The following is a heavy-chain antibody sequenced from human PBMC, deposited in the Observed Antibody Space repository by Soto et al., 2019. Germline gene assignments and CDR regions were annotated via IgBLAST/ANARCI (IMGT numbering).Heavy chain of an antibody. D-gene: IGHD2-15*01. CDR2: ISGSGDTT. CDR3: AKGHPGGSCYSGLDC. J-gene: IGHJ4*02. V-gene: IGHV3-23*01. Sequence: EVQLLESGGGFVQPGGSLRLSCAASGFTFSSCVMTWVRQAPGKGLEWVLCISGSGDTTYYADSVKGRFTISRDTSKNTVYLQMNSLRADDTAVYYCAKGHPGGSCYSGLDCWGQGTLVTVSS. CDR1: GFTFSSCV.